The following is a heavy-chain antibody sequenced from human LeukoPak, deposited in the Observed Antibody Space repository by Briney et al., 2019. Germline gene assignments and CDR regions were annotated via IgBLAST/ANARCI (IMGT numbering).Heavy chain of an antibody. D-gene: IGHD3-3*01. CDR3: VKEGGNGDFWGGHHFYYFDY. Sequence: GSLRLSXAXSGFTFSSYAMSWVRQAPGKGLEWVSAISGSGGSTYYADSVKGRFTISRDNSKNTLYLQMNSLRAEDTAVYYCVKEGGNGDFWGGHHFYYFDYWGQGTLVTVSS. CDR1: GFTFSSYA. CDR2: ISGSGGST. V-gene: IGHV3-23*01. J-gene: IGHJ4*02.